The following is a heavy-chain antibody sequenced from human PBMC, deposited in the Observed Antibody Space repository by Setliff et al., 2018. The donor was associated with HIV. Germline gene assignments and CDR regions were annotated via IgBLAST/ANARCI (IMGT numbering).Heavy chain of an antibody. CDR3: TRNIGSGTYWGSWYYMDV. D-gene: IGHD1-26*01. J-gene: IGHJ6*03. Sequence: GGSLRLSCAASGFTFSSHQMSWVRQAPGKGLEWVAKIIQDGSDKYYVDSVKGRFTISRDTAKNSLFLQMNSLRAEDTAMYYCTRNIGSGTYWGSWYYMDVWGKGTTVTVSS. CDR1: GFTFSSHQ. V-gene: IGHV3-7*03. CDR2: IIQDGSDK.